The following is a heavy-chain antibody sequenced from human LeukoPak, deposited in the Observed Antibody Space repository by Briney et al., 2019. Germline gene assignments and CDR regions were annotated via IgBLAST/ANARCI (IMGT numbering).Heavy chain of an antibody. V-gene: IGHV4-30-4*08. CDR3: ARVIVVVPAANVGGWFDP. CDR2: IYYSGST. D-gene: IGHD2-2*01. Sequence: SETLSLTCTDSGGSISSGDYYWSWIRQPPGKGLEWIGYIYYSGSTYYNPSLKSRVTISVDTSKNQFPLKLSSVTAADTAVYYCARVIVVVPAANVGGWFDPWGQGTLVTVSS. CDR1: GGSISSGDYY. J-gene: IGHJ5*02.